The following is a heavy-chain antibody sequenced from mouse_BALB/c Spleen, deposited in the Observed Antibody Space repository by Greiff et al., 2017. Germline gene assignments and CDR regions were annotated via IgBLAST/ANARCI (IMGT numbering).Heavy chain of an antibody. CDR1: GYFISSGYY. CDR2: ISYDGSN. CDR3: ASRFAY. Sequence: EVKLMESGPGLVKPSQSLSLTCSVTGYFISSGYYWNWIRQFPGNKLEWMGYISYDGSNNYNPSLKNRISITRDTSKNQFFLKLNSVTTEDTATYYCASRFAYWGQGTLVTVSA. V-gene: IGHV3-6*02. J-gene: IGHJ3*01.